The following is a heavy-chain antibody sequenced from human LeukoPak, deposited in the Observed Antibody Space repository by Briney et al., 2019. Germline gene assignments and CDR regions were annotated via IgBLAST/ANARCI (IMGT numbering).Heavy chain of an antibody. D-gene: IGHD6-19*01. Sequence: GGSLRLSCAASGFTFSSYGMHWVRQAPGKGLEWVAVISYDGSNKYYADSVKGRFTISRDNSKNTLYLQMNSLRAEDTAVYYCAKDRVAVAGGVGWYFDLWGRGTLVTVSS. CDR1: GFTFSSYG. CDR2: ISYDGSNK. CDR3: AKDRVAVAGGVGWYFDL. V-gene: IGHV3-30*18. J-gene: IGHJ2*01.